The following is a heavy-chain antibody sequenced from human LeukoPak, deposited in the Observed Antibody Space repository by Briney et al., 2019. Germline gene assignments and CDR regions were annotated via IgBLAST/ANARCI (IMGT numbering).Heavy chain of an antibody. CDR3: ASYLVRGVNYYYYYYMDV. J-gene: IGHJ6*03. CDR2: IYCSGST. D-gene: IGHD3-10*01. Sequence: PSETLSLTCTVSGGSISSSSYYWGWIRQPPGKGLEWIGSIYCSGSTYYNPSLKSRVTISVDTSKNQFSLKLSSVTAADTAVYYCASYLVRGVNYYYYYYMDVWGKGTTVTVSS. CDR1: GGSISSSSYY. V-gene: IGHV4-39*01.